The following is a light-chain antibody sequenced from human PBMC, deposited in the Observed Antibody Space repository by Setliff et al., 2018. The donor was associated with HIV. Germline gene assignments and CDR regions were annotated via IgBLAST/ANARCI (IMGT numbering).Light chain of an antibody. CDR2: DVT. CDR1: SSDVGGYNY. Sequence: QSVLTQPASVSGSPGQSITISCTGTSSDVGGYNYVSWYQQHPGKAPKLMIYDVTNRPSGVSNRFSGSNSGNMASLTISGLQAEDEADYYCSSYTSNNSGVFGTGTKVTVL. J-gene: IGLJ1*01. CDR3: SSYTSNNSGV. V-gene: IGLV2-14*03.